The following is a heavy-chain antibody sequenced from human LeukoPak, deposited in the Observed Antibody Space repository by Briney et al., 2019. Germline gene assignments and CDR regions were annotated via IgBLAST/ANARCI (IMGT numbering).Heavy chain of an antibody. CDR1: GGSISSYY. Sequence: SETLSLTCTVSGGSISSYYWSWIRQPPGRGLERIGYIYYSGSTNYNPSLKSRVTISVDTSKNQFSLKLSSVTAADTAVYYCARRPAHYYGMDVWGQGTTVTVSS. CDR3: ARRPAHYYGMDV. J-gene: IGHJ6*02. V-gene: IGHV4-59*08. CDR2: IYYSGST.